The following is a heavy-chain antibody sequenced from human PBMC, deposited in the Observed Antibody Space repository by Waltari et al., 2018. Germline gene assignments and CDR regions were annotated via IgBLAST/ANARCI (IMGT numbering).Heavy chain of an antibody. CDR2: IIPILGQT. V-gene: IGHV1-69*02. D-gene: IGHD3-16*01. Sequence: QVHLLQSGPEVRKPGSSVKVSCQASGGTFNNPVFNWVRQAPGQGLEWMGRIIPILGQTTYSQRFQGRVTMTADKSTKTTYMGLASLRSEDTALYYCASGHSYISNSRHYGPFDLWGQGTLITVPS. CDR1: GGTFNNPV. J-gene: IGHJ5*02. CDR3: ASGHSYISNSRHYGPFDL.